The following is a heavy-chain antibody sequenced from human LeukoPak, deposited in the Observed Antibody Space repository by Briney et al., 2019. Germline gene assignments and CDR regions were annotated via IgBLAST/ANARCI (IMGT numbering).Heavy chain of an antibody. D-gene: IGHD6-13*01. CDR2: ISSSSSYI. V-gene: IGHV3-21*01. J-gene: IGHJ6*03. Sequence: GGSLRLSCAASGFTFSSYSMNWVRQAPGKGLEWVSSISSSSSYIYYADSVKGRFTISRDNAKNSLYLQMNSLRAEDTAVYYCAREQYSSSWDLYYYYYYMDVWGKGTTVTVSS. CDR1: GFTFSSYS. CDR3: AREQYSSSWDLYYYYYYMDV.